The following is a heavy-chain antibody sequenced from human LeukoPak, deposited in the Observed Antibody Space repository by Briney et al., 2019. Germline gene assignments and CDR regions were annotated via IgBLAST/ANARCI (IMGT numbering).Heavy chain of an antibody. CDR3: ARGQQWLVVDAFDI. D-gene: IGHD6-19*01. CDR2: INPNSGGT. CDR1: GYTFTAYY. Sequence: ASVKVSCKASGYTFTAYYMHWVRQAPGQGLEWMGCINPNSGGTNYGQKFQGRVTMTRDTSISTAYMELSRLRSDDTAVYYCARGQQWLVVDAFDICGQGTMVTVSS. V-gene: IGHV1-2*02. J-gene: IGHJ3*02.